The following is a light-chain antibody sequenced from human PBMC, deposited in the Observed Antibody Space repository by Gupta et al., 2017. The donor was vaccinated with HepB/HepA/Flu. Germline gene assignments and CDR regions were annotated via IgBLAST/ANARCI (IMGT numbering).Light chain of an antibody. Sequence: QSVLTQPPSVSGAPGQRITISCTGSSPNIGAGYDVHWYQQLPGTAPKLLIYGNSNRPSGVPDRFSGSKSGTSASLAITGLQAEDEADYYCQSYDITLGASRVFGGGTKLTVL. J-gene: IGLJ3*02. CDR1: SPNIGAGYD. CDR2: GNS. V-gene: IGLV1-40*01. CDR3: QSYDITLGASRV.